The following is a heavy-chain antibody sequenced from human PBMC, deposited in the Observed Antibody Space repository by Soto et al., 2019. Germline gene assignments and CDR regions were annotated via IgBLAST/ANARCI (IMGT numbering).Heavy chain of an antibody. CDR3: ARGGRHSYGTFDY. J-gene: IGHJ4*02. CDR2: ISSSGSTI. D-gene: IGHD5-18*01. Sequence: PGGSLRLSCAASGFTFSSYEMNWVRQAPGKGLEWVSYISSSGSTIYYADSVKGRFTISRDNAKNSLYLQMNSLRAEDTAVYYCARGGRHSYGTFDYWGQGTLVTVSS. CDR1: GFTFSSYE. V-gene: IGHV3-48*03.